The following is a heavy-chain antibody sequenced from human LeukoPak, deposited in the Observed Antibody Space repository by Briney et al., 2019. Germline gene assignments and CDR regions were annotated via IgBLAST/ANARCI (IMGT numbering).Heavy chain of an antibody. CDR2: IYYSGST. CDR1: VGSISSYY. V-gene: IGHV4-59*01. D-gene: IGHD2-21*02. J-gene: IGHJ4*02. Sequence: PSETLSLTRTVSVGSISSYYWSWIRRPPGKGLEGIGYIYYSGSTNYNPSLKSRVTISVDTSKNQISLKLSSVTAADTAVYYCAREVYCGGDCRYYFDYWGQGTPVTVSS. CDR3: AREVYCGGDCRYYFDY.